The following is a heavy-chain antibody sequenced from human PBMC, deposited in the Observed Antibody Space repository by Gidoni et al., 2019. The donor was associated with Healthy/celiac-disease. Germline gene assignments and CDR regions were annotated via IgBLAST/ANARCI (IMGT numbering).Heavy chain of an antibody. CDR2: ISGSGGST. CDR3: AKVRGEIYYYYYMDV. CDR1: GFTFSSYA. Sequence: EVQLLESGGGLVQPGGSLRLSCAASGFTFSSYAMSWVRQAPGKGLEWVSAISGSGGSTYFADSVKGRFTISRDNSKNTLYLQMNSLRAEDTAVYYCAKVRGEIYYYYYMDVWGKGTTVTVSS. J-gene: IGHJ6*03. V-gene: IGHV3-23*01. D-gene: IGHD3-10*01.